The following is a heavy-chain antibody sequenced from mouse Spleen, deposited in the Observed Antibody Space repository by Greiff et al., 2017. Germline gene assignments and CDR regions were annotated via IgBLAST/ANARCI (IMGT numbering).Heavy chain of an antibody. V-gene: IGHV1-55*01. Sequence: QVQLQQPGAELVKPGASVKMSCKASGYTFTSYWITWVKQRPGQGLEWIGDIYPGSGSTNYNEKFKSKATLTVDTSSSTAYMQLSSLTSEDSAVYYCARERDYDYDEEGPYYAMDYWGQGTSVTVSS. CDR3: ARERDYDYDEEGPYYAMDY. CDR2: IYPGSGST. J-gene: IGHJ4*01. CDR1: GYTFTSYW. D-gene: IGHD2-4*01.